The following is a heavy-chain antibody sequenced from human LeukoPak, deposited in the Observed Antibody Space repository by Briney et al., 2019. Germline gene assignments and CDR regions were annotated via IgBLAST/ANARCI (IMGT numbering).Heavy chain of an antibody. V-gene: IGHV3-74*01. CDR2: INSDESST. J-gene: IGHJ4*02. CDR1: GFTFSSYL. CDR3: ASSSGWYDV. D-gene: IGHD6-19*01. Sequence: GGSLRLSCAASGFTFSSYLMHWVRQAPGKGLVWVSHINSDESSTSYADSVKGRFTISRDNAKNTLYLQMNSLRAEDTAVYYCASSSGWYDVWGQGTLVTVSS.